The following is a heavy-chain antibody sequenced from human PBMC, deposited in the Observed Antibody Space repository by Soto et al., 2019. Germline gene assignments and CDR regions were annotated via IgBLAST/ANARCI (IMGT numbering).Heavy chain of an antibody. CDR1: GGTFNNYA. CDR3: ARGGVDVVATSAFHY. D-gene: IGHD5-12*01. V-gene: IGHV1-69*01. J-gene: IGHJ4*02. CDR2: IIPIIGTA. Sequence: QVQLVQSGAEVKKPGSSVKVSCKASGGTFNNYAISWVRQAPGQGLEWMGGIIPIIGTADYAHKFQGRLAISADESTGTTFMELSSLRSEDTALYYCARGGVDVVATSAFHYWGQRTLVTVSS.